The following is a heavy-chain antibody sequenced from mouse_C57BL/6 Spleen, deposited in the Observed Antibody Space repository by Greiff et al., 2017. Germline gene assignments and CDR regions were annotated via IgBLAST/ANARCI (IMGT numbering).Heavy chain of an antibody. V-gene: IGHV5-4*01. CDR3: ARDQNGGFAY. Sequence: EVKLMESGGGLVKPGGSLKLSCAASGFTFSSYAMSWVRQTPEKRLEWVATISDGGSYTYYPDNVKGRFTISRDNAKNNLYLQMSHLKSEDTAMYYCARDQNGGFAYGGQGTLVTVSA. CDR2: ISDGGSYT. CDR1: GFTFSSYA. J-gene: IGHJ3*01.